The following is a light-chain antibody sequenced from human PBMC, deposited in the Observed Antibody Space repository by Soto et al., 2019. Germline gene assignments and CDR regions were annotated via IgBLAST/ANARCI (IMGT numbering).Light chain of an antibody. CDR1: QTISTW. Sequence: IQMTQSPSTLSASVGDRVTITCRASQTISTWLAWYQQKPGQAPKLLIYKASTLQTGVPSRFSGSGSGADFTLTISSLQPEDFGTYYCQQYTSYYTFGQGTRLEIK. CDR3: QQYTSYYT. CDR2: KAS. J-gene: IGKJ5*01. V-gene: IGKV1-5*03.